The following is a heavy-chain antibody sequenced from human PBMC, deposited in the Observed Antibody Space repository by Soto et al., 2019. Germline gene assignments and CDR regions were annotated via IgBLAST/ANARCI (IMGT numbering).Heavy chain of an antibody. CDR1: GVTGSSNY. CDR3: ARRTGTTRWDS. Sequence: GESLKISCAASGVTGSSNYMSWVRQAPGKGLEWVSVIYSGGSTYYADSVKGRFTISRDNSKNTLYLQMNSLRAEDTAVYYCARRTGTTRWDSWGQGTLVTAPQ. D-gene: IGHD1-7*01. J-gene: IGHJ4*02. CDR2: IYSGGST. V-gene: IGHV3-66*04.